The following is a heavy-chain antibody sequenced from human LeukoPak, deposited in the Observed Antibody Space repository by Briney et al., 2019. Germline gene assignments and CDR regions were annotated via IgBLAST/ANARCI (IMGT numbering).Heavy chain of an antibody. D-gene: IGHD1-1*01. CDR1: GYTFTDYY. Sequence: ASMKVSCKASGYTFTDYYIHWVRQAPGQGLEWMGWINPNNGGTNSAQKFQGRVTMTRDTSIGTAYMELNRLTYDDTAVYYCGRDRHWNQGNFDYWGQGTLVTVSS. J-gene: IGHJ4*02. CDR2: INPNNGGT. CDR3: GRDRHWNQGNFDY. V-gene: IGHV1-2*02.